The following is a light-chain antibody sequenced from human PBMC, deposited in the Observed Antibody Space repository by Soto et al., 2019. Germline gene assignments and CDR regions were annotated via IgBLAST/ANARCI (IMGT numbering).Light chain of an antibody. CDR1: QSLLHSNGYNY. Sequence: DIVMTQSPLSLPVTPGEPASISCRSSQSLLHSNGYNYLDWYLQKPWQSPQLLIYLGSNRASGVPDRFSGSVSGTDFTRKISRVEAEDVGVYYCMQALQTPFTFGPGTKVDIK. CDR2: LGS. V-gene: IGKV2-28*01. CDR3: MQALQTPFT. J-gene: IGKJ3*01.